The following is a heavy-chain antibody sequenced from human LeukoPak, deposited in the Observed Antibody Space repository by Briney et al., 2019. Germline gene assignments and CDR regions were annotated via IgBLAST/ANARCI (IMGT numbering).Heavy chain of an antibody. V-gene: IGHV1-69*04. J-gene: IGHJ4*02. CDR1: GGTFSSYA. D-gene: IGHD5-18*01. CDR2: IIPILGIA. Sequence: SVKVSCKASGGTFSSYAISWVRQAPGQGLEWMGRIIPILGIANYAQKFQGRVTITADKSTSTAYMELSSLRSEDTAVYYCARVVGRDTAMVGPFDYWGQGTLVTVSS. CDR3: ARVVGRDTAMVGPFDY.